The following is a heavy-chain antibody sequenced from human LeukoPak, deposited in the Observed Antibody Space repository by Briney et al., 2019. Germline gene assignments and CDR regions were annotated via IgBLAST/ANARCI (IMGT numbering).Heavy chain of an antibody. D-gene: IGHD3-10*01. J-gene: IGHJ4*02. V-gene: IGHV3-30*18. CDR3: ANDRSMGLDY. CDR1: GFTFSTYG. Sequence: GRSLRLSCEASGFTFSTYGMHWVRQAPGKGLEWVAVISYDGSNKYYADSVRGRFTISRDNSKNTLYLQINSLRAEDTAVYYCANDRSMGLDYWGQGTLVSVSS. CDR2: ISYDGSNK.